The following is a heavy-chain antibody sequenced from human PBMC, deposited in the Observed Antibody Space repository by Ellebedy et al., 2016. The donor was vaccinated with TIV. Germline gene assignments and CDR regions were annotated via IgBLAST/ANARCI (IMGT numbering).Heavy chain of an antibody. V-gene: IGHV3-23*01. CDR3: ARDPWGVGPAFDV. CDR1: GLTFSSHA. CDR2: ITESCGNT. J-gene: IGHJ3*01. D-gene: IGHD1-26*01. Sequence: GESLKISCAASGLTFSSHAMSWVRQAPGKGLEWVSSITESCGNTYYADSVKGRFTISRDNSKDTLYLQMNSLRTEDTAIYSRARDPWGVGPAFDVWGQGTMVTVSS.